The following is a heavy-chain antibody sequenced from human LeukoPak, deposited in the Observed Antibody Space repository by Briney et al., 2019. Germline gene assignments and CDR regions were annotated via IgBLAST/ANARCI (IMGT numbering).Heavy chain of an antibody. CDR2: ISGSGDST. Sequence: GGSLRLSCAASGFTFRSYGMTWVRQAPGKGLEWVSAISGSGDSTYYADSVKGRFTISRDNSRNTLYLQMNSLRAGDTAVYYCARGRLDRYYGSGSYYNYWGQGTLVTVSS. CDR1: GFTFRSYG. J-gene: IGHJ4*02. V-gene: IGHV3-23*01. D-gene: IGHD3-10*01. CDR3: ARGRLDRYYGSGSYYNY.